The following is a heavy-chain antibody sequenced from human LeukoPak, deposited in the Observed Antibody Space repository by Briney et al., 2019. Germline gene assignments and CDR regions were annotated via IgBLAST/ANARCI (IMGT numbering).Heavy chain of an antibody. CDR3: ARRLVTAGITDFFDS. J-gene: IGHJ4*02. D-gene: IGHD2-2*01. CDR1: GFTFSDYS. Sequence: GGSLRLSCTASGFTFSDYSMSWVRQAPGAGLEWVSAISPAGDSTTDADSVKGRLTISRDNSKSTLYLQMNGLTAEDTALYYCARRLVTAGITDFFDSWGQGTLVSVSS. CDR2: ISPAGDST. V-gene: IGHV3-23*01.